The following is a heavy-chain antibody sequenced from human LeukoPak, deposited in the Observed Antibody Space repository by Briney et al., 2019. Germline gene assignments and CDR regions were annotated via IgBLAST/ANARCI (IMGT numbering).Heavy chain of an antibody. V-gene: IGHV3-49*04. CDR3: IRDYPASFDV. CDR2: IRSTIYGGTT. CDR1: GFNFCDFA. J-gene: IGHJ3*01. Sequence: PGGSLRLSCTVSGFNFCDFAMSWVRQAPGKGLEWLGYIRSTIYGGTTDYAASVKGRFTISRDDSKSIAYLQMNSLKTEDTAMYYCIRDYPASFDVWGQGTLVTVSS.